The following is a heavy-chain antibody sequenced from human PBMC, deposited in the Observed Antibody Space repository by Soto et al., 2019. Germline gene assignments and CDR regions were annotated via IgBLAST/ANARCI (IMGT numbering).Heavy chain of an antibody. V-gene: IGHV3-33*01. CDR3: ARDYYGSGTGLGNDY. CDR1: GFTFSSYG. J-gene: IGHJ4*02. D-gene: IGHD3-10*01. Sequence: QVQLVESGGGVVQPGRSLRLSCAASGFTFSSYGMHWVRQAPGKGLEWVAVIWYDGSNKYYADSVKGRFTISRDNSKNTLYLQMNSLRAEDTAVYYCARDYYGSGTGLGNDYWGQGTLVTVSS. CDR2: IWYDGSNK.